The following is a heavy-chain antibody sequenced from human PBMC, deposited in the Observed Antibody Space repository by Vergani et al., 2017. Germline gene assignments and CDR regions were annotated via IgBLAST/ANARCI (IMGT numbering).Heavy chain of an antibody. V-gene: IGHV3-30*04. J-gene: IGHJ4*02. CDR3: ARAITYYDFWSGYQDY. CDR2: ISYDGKNK. CDR1: GFTFSSYA. D-gene: IGHD3-3*01. Sequence: QVQLVESGGGVVQPGRSLRLSCAASGFTFSSYAMHWVRQAPGKGLEWVAVISYDGKNKYYADSVKGRFTISRDNSKNTLYLQMNSLRTEDTAVYYCARAITYYDFWSGYQDYWGQGTLVTVSS.